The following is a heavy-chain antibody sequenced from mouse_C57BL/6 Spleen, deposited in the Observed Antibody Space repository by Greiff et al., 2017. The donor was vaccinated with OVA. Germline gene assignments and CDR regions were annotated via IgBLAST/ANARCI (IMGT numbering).Heavy chain of an antibody. CDR3: ARHEGLGLRRGVGYDMDY. J-gene: IGHJ4*01. Sequence: VQLQQSGAELVKPGASVKLSCKASGYTFTEYTIHWVKQRSGQGLEWIGWFYPGSGSIKYNEKFKDKATLTADKSSSTVYMELSRLTSEDSAFYVCARHEGLGLRRGVGYDMDYWGQGTSVTVSS. CDR2: FYPGSGSI. D-gene: IGHD2-4*01. V-gene: IGHV1-62-2*01. CDR1: GYTFTEYT.